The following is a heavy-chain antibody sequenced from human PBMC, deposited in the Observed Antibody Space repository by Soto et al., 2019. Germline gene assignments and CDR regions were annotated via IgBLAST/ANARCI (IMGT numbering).Heavy chain of an antibody. Sequence: PGGSLRLSCAASGFTFSSYAMSWVRQAPGKGLEWVSAISGSGGSTYYADSVKGRFTISRDNSKNTLYLQMNSLRAEDTAVYYCAKNFRVNFPPGIAAAYGMEAWGQGTTVTVSS. CDR2: ISGSGGST. CDR1: GFTFSSYA. V-gene: IGHV3-23*01. D-gene: IGHD6-13*01. CDR3: AKNFRVNFPPGIAAAYGMEA. J-gene: IGHJ6*02.